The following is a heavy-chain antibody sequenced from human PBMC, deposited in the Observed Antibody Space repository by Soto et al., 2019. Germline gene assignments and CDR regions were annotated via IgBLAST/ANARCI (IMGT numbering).Heavy chain of an antibody. Sequence: PSETLSLTCAVSGGSIISASYSWNWIRQSPGRGLEWIGHIYSSGSTYYNPSLKSRVSIPVDTSNNQFSLKLTSVTAADTAVYFCAREDAARIERWFDAWGQGILVTVSS. J-gene: IGHJ5*02. CDR2: IYSSGST. V-gene: IGHV4-31*11. CDR1: GGSIISASYS. D-gene: IGHD6-6*01. CDR3: AREDAARIERWFDA.